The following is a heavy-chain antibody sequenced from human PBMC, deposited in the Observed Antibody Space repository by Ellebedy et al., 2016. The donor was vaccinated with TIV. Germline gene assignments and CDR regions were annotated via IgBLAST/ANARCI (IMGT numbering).Heavy chain of an antibody. D-gene: IGHD5-12*01. Sequence: SGPTLVKPTQTLTLTCTFSGFSLSTPGMCVSWIRQPTGKALECLARIDWDADKYYSTSLKTRLTISKDTSKNQVVLTMTNMDPVDKATYYCARMSKGVASYGMDVWGQGTTVTVSS. CDR2: IDWDADK. V-gene: IGHV2-70*11. J-gene: IGHJ6*02. CDR3: ARMSKGVASYGMDV. CDR1: GFSLSTPGMC.